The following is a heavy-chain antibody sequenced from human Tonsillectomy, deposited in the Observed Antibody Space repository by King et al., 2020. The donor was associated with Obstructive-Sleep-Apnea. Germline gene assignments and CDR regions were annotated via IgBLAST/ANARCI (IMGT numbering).Heavy chain of an antibody. V-gene: IGHV1-2*02. D-gene: IGHD3-22*01. CDR3: ARVVTDYFDSSGYLY. Sequence: VQLVESGAEVKKPGASVKVSCKASGYTFTGYYIHWVRQAPGQGLEWMGWINPDSGGTNYAQKFQGRVTMTSDTSISTAYMELSRLRSDDKAVYFCARVVTDYFDSSGYLYWGQGTLVSVSS. CDR2: INPDSGGT. J-gene: IGHJ4*02. CDR1: GYTFTGYY.